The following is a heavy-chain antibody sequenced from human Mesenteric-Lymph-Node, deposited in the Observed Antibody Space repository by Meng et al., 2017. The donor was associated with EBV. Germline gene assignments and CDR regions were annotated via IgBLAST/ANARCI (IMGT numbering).Heavy chain of an antibody. CDR1: GGSISRSTYY. V-gene: IGHV4-39*07. CDR2: MYYDGST. Sequence: EPGPGLAKPSQPLSLTCTVSGGSISRSTYYWDWIRQPPGRGLEWIASMYYDGSTYYNPSLESRVTISVDTSKNQFSLKLSSVTAADTAIYYCARDKVVVVRGVENSWFDPWGQGTLVTVSS. J-gene: IGHJ5*02. CDR3: ARDKVVVVRGVENSWFDP. D-gene: IGHD3-10*01.